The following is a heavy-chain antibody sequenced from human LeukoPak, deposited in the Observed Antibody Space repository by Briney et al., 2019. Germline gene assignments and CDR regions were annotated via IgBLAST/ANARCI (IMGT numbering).Heavy chain of an antibody. Sequence: PSETLSLTCTVSGGSISSGSYYWSWIRQHPGKGLEWIGYIYYSGSTYYNPSLKSRATISVDTSKNQFSLKLCSLTAADTAVYYCARSFSGAVRDYWGQGTLVTVSS. CDR1: GGSISSGSYY. V-gene: IGHV4-31*03. J-gene: IGHJ4*02. CDR2: IYYSGST. CDR3: ARSFSGAVRDY. D-gene: IGHD3-10*01.